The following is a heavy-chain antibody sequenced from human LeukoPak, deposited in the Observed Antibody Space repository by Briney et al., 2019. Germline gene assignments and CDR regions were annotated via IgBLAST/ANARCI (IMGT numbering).Heavy chain of an antibody. D-gene: IGHD6-19*01. J-gene: IGHJ4*02. V-gene: IGHV1-2*02. CDR3: ANTLGGWSDWDPFDY. CDR2: INPNSGGT. Sequence: GASVKVSCKASGYTFTGYYMHWVRQAPGQGLEWMGWINPNSGGTNYAQKFQGRVTMTGDTSISTAYMELSRLRSDDTAVYYCANTLGGWSDWDPFDYWGQGTLVTVSS. CDR1: GYTFTGYY.